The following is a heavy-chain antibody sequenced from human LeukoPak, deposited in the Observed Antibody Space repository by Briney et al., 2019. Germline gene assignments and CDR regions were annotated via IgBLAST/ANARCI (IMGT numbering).Heavy chain of an antibody. V-gene: IGHV3-23*01. D-gene: IGHD3-3*01. CDR2: ISGSGGST. J-gene: IGHJ4*02. Sequence: GGSLRLSCAASGFSFRSNAMSWVRQAPGKGLEWVSAISGSGGSTYYADSVKGRFTISRDNSKNTLYLQMNSLRAEDTAVYYCAKDRDYDFWSGYSESGRFDYWGQGTLVTVSS. CDR1: GFSFRSNA. CDR3: AKDRDYDFWSGYSESGRFDY.